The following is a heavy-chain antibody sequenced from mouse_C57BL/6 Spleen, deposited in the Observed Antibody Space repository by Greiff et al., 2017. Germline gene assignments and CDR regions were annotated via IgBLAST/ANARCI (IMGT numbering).Heavy chain of an antibody. CDR1: GYAFSSYW. CDR2: IYPGDGDI. J-gene: IGHJ2*01. V-gene: IGHV1-80*01. CDR3: ARVEGTLTFDY. Sequence: VQLQESGAELVKPGASVKISCTASGYAFSSYWMNWVKQRPGKGLEWIGQIYPGDGDINYNGKFKGKATLTAYKSSGTAYMQLSSLTSEASAVYFCARVEGTLTFDYWGQGTTLTVSS. D-gene: IGHD1-1*01.